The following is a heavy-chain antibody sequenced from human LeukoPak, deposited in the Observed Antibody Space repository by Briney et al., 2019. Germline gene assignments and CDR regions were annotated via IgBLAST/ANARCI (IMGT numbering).Heavy chain of an antibody. Sequence: GASVKVSCKAYGFTFTGYYMHWVRQAPGQGLEWMGWISPNSGDTNYAQKFQDRVTMTSETSISTAYMELSRLRSDDTAVYFCASTPYSGSYYPSDFWGQGTLVTVSS. V-gene: IGHV1-2*02. CDR1: GFTFTGYY. D-gene: IGHD1-26*01. CDR2: ISPNSGDT. CDR3: ASTPYSGSYYPSDF. J-gene: IGHJ4*02.